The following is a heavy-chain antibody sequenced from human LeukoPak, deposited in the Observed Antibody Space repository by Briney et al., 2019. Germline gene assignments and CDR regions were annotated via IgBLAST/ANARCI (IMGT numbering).Heavy chain of an antibody. V-gene: IGHV1-58*01. J-gene: IGHJ6*02. CDR3: ARDGGSGSYGYYGMDV. Sequence: SVKVSCKASGFTFTSSAVQWVRQARGQRLEWIGWIVVGSGNTNYAQKFQGRVTMTRDTSTSTVYMELSSLRSEDTAVYYCARDGGSGSYGYYGMDVWGQGTTVTVSS. CDR2: IVVGSGNT. CDR1: GFTFTSSA. D-gene: IGHD3-10*01.